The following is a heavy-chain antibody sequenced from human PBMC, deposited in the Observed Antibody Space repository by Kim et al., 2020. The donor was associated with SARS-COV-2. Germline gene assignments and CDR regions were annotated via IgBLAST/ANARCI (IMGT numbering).Heavy chain of an antibody. V-gene: IGHV3-9*01. J-gene: IGHJ6*02. CDR2: ISWNSGSI. D-gene: IGHD1-20*01. CDR3: AKDIGIRYYYGMDV. CDR1: GFTFDDYA. Sequence: GGSLRLSCAASGFTFDDYAMHWVRQAPGKGLEWVSGISWNSGSIGYADSVKGRFTISRDNAKNSLYLQMNSLRPEDTAFYYCAKDIGIRYYYGMDVWGQGTTVTVSS.